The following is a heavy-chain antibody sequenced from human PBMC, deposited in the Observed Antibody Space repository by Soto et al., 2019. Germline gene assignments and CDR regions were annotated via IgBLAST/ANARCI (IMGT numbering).Heavy chain of an antibody. V-gene: IGHV5-51*01. J-gene: IGHJ6*02. Sequence: GVLLKICRKVSGYSFTSYWIGRVRQMPGKGLEWMGIIYPGDSDTRYSPSFQGQVTISADKSISTAYLQWSSLKASDTAMYYCARRLNYYYGMDVWGQGTTVTVSS. CDR1: GYSFTSYW. D-gene: IGHD2-21*01. CDR3: ARRLNYYYGMDV. CDR2: IYPGDSDT.